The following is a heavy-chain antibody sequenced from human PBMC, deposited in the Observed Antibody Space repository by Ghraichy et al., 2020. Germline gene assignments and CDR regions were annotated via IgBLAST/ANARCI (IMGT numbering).Heavy chain of an antibody. CDR1: GGSISSSSYY. Sequence: SETLSLTCTVSGGSISSSSYYWGWIHQPPGKGLEWIGSIYYSGSTYYNPSLKSRVTISVDTSKNQFSLKLSSVTAADTAVYYCATQITIFGVDMNWFDPWGQGTLVTVSS. CDR2: IYYSGST. V-gene: IGHV4-39*01. J-gene: IGHJ5*02. CDR3: ATQITIFGVDMNWFDP. D-gene: IGHD3-3*01.